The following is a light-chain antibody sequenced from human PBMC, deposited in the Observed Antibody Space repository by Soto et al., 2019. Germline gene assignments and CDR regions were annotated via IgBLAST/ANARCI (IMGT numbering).Light chain of an antibody. Sequence: EIVLTQSPGTLSLSPGERATLSCRASQSVSSSYLAWYQQRPGQAPRLLIYDASSMATGIPDRFIGSGSGTDFTLTISRLEPEDFAVYYCQQYGSSPSTFGQGTKVEIK. V-gene: IGKV3-20*01. CDR2: DAS. CDR3: QQYGSSPST. CDR1: QSVSSSY. J-gene: IGKJ1*01.